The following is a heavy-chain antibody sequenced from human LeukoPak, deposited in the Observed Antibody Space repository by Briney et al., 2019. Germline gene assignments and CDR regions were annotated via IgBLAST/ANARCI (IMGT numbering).Heavy chain of an antibody. CDR3: ARDGYYDFWSGRSPNWFDP. V-gene: IGHV1-69*13. J-gene: IGHJ5*02. Sequence: ASVKVSCKASGGTFSSYAISWVRQAPGQGLEWMGGIIPIFGTANYAQKFQGRVTITADESTSTAYMELSSLRSEDTAVYYCARDGYYDFWSGRSPNWFDPWGQGALVTVSS. CDR2: IIPIFGTA. D-gene: IGHD3-3*01. CDR1: GGTFSSYA.